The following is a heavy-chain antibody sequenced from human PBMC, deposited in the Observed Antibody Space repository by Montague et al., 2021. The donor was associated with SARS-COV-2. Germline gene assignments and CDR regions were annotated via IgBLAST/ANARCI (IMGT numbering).Heavy chain of an antibody. CDR3: ARVDNLVQGVLPAEDAFDI. J-gene: IGHJ3*02. V-gene: IGHV4-39*07. D-gene: IGHD3-10*01. Sequence: SETLSLTCTVSGGSISSSSYYWGWIRQPPGKGLEWIGSIYYIGSTYYNPSLESRVTISVDTSKNQFSLKLSSVTAADTAVYYCARVDNLVQGVLPAEDAFDIWGQGAMVTVSS. CDR1: GGSISSSSYY. CDR2: IYYIGST.